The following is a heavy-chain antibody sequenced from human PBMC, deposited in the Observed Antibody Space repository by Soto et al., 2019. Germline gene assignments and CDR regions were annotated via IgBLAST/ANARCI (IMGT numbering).Heavy chain of an antibody. CDR2: INHSGST. V-gene: IGHV4-34*01. J-gene: IGHJ3*02. D-gene: IGHD3-10*01. CDR3: ARVPYGSGSYSPADDAFDI. Sequence: SETLSLTCAVYGGSFSGYYWSWIRQPPGKGLEWIGEINHSGSTNYNPSLKSRVTISVDTSKNQFSLKLSSVTAADTAVYYCARVPYGSGSYSPADDAFDIWGQGTMVTVS. CDR1: GGSFSGYY.